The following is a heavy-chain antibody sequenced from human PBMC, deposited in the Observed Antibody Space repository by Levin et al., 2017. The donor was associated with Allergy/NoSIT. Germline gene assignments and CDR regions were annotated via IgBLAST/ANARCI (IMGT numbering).Heavy chain of an antibody. Sequence: GESLKISCAASGFTFSSYAMSWVRQAPGKGLEWVSAIGGSGGSTYYADSVKGRFTISRDNSKNTLYLQMNSLRAEDTAVYYCAKDLGSAYFDWLLGDAFDIWGQGTMVTVSS. CDR3: AKDLGSAYFDWLLGDAFDI. CDR2: IGGSGGST. D-gene: IGHD3-9*01. J-gene: IGHJ3*02. V-gene: IGHV3-23*01. CDR1: GFTFSSYA.